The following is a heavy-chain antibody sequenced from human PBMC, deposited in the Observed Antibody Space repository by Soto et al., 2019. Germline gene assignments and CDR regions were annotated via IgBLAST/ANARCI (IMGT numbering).Heavy chain of an antibody. CDR1: GFTFSSYA. J-gene: IGHJ4*02. D-gene: IGHD5-12*01. V-gene: IGHV3-23*01. CDR2: ISGSGGST. CDR3: AKDRGYSGYDYFDY. Sequence: GESLKISCAASGFTFSSYAMSWVRQAPGKGLEWVSAISGSGGSTYYADSVKGRFTISRDNSKNTLYLQMNSLRAEDTAVYYCAKDRGYSGYDYFDYWGQGTLVTVSS.